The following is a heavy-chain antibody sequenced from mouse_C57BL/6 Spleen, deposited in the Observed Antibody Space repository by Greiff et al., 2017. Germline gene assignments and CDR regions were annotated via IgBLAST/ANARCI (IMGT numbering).Heavy chain of an antibody. CDR2: INPGSGGT. J-gene: IGHJ2*01. CDR3: ARWSWDGCDY. V-gene: IGHV1-54*01. Sequence: VQRVESGAELVRPGTSVKVSCKASGYAFTNYLIEWVKQRPGQGLEWIGVINPGSGGTNYNEKFKGKATLTAAKSSSTAYMQLSSLTSEDSAVFVCARWSWDGCDYWGQGTTLTVSS. CDR1: GYAFTNYL. D-gene: IGHD4-1*01.